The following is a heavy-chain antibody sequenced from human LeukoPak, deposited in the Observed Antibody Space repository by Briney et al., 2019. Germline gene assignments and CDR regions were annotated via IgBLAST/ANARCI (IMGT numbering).Heavy chain of an antibody. D-gene: IGHD3-16*02. Sequence: GGSLRLSCAASGFTFSSYAMSWVRQAPGKGLEWVSAISGSGGSTYYVDSVKGRFTISRDNSKNTLYLQMNSLRAEDTAVYYCAKDNDYVWGSYRPPHFDYWGQGTLVTVSS. CDR1: GFTFSSYA. V-gene: IGHV3-23*01. CDR2: ISGSGGST. J-gene: IGHJ4*02. CDR3: AKDNDYVWGSYRPPHFDY.